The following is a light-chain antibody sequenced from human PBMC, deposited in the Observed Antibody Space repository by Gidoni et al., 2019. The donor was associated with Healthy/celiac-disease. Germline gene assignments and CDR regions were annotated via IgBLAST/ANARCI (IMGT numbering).Light chain of an antibody. CDR3: NSRDSSGNHLVV. V-gene: IGLV3-19*01. CDR2: GKN. Sequence: SSELTQDPAVSVALGQTVRITCQGDSLRSYYASWYQQKQGQAPVLVIYGKNNRPSGIPDRFSGSSSGNTASLTITWAQAEDEADYYCNSRDSSGNHLVVFGGGTKLTVL. J-gene: IGLJ2*01. CDR1: SLRSYY.